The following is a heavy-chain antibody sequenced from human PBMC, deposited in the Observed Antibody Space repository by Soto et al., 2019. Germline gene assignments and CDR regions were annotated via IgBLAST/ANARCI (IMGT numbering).Heavy chain of an antibody. V-gene: IGHV7-4-1*01. CDR2: INTNTGNP. CDR3: ARDPDILTGYYYYYGMDV. D-gene: IGHD3-9*01. Sequence: ASVKVSCKASGYTFTSYAMNWVRQAPGQGLEWMGWINTNTGNPTYAQGFTGRFVFSLDTSVSTAYLQICSLKAEDTAVYYCARDPDILTGYYYYYGMDVWGQGTTVTVSS. J-gene: IGHJ6*02. CDR1: GYTFTSYA.